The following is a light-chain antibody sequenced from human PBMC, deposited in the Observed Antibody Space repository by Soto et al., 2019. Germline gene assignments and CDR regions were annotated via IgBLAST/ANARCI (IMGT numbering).Light chain of an antibody. V-gene: IGKV1-5*01. J-gene: IGKJ1*01. Sequence: DIPLTQSPSTLSAFVGDRVTITCRASQSISYWLAWYQHKPGKAPKLLIYDASNLESGVPSRFSGSGSGTEFSLTISSLQPDDFATYYCQRYENYWTFGQGTKVEI. CDR1: QSISYW. CDR2: DAS. CDR3: QRYENYWT.